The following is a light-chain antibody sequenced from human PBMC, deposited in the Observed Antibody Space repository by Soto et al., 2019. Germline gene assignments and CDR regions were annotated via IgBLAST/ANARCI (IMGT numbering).Light chain of an antibody. CDR3: QQSYSTPIT. CDR1: QSISNY. Sequence: DIQMTQSPSSLSASVRDRVTITCWASQSISNYLNWYQQKPGKAPKLLIYAASSLQSGVPSRFSGSASGTDFTLTISSLQPEDFATYYCQQSYSTPITFGQGTRLAIK. J-gene: IGKJ5*01. V-gene: IGKV1-39*01. CDR2: AAS.